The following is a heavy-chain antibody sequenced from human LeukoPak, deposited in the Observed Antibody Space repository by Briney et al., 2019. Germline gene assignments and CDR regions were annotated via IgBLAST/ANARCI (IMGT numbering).Heavy chain of an antibody. CDR2: IYYSGST. Sequence: PSQTLSLTCTVSGGSISSGGYYWSWLRQHPGKGLEWIGYIYYSGSTHYNPSLKSRVTISVDTSKNQFSLKLSSVTAADTAVYYCARLDQSKYQKSYNWFDPWGQGTLVTVSS. D-gene: IGHD2-2*01. CDR1: GGSISSGGYY. V-gene: IGHV4-31*03. CDR3: ARLDQSKYQKSYNWFDP. J-gene: IGHJ5*02.